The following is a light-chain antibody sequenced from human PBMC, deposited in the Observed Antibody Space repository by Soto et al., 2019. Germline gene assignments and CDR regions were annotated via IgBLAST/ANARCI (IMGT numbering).Light chain of an antibody. V-gene: IGKV1-5*03. Sequence: DMQMACSPWTLSLSIVERFATTSLTSQTISSWLGWYQQKPGKAPTLLIYKASTLKSGVPSRFSGSGSGTDFTLTISRLEPEDFAVYYCHHYGISPPWTFGQGTKVDIK. CDR3: HHYGISPPWT. CDR2: KAS. CDR1: QTISSW. J-gene: IGKJ1*01.